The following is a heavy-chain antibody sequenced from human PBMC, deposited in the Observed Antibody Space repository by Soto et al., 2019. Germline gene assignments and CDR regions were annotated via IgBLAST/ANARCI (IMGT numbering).Heavy chain of an antibody. CDR1: GGSFSGYS. CDR2: INHSGST. J-gene: IGHJ4*02. V-gene: IGHV4-34*01. CDR3: AKIIYYYDSSGYPDY. D-gene: IGHD3-22*01. Sequence: PSETLSLTCAVSGGSFSGYSWTWIRQPPGTGLEWIGEINHSGSTNYNPSLKSRVTISVDTSKNQFSLKLTSVTAADTAVYYCAKIIYYYDSSGYPDYWGQGTLVTVSS.